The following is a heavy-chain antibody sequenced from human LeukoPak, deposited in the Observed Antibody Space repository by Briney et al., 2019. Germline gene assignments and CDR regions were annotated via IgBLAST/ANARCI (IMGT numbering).Heavy chain of an antibody. D-gene: IGHD3-22*01. CDR2: INHSGST. CDR1: GGSFSGYY. J-gene: IGHJ4*02. Sequence: SETLSLTCAVYGGSFSGYYWSWIRQPPGKGLEWIGEINHSGSTNYNPSLKSRVTISVDTSKNQFSLKLSSVTAADTAVYYCTSVYDSSGYYPFWGQGTLVTVSS. CDR3: TSVYDSSGYYPF. V-gene: IGHV4-34*01.